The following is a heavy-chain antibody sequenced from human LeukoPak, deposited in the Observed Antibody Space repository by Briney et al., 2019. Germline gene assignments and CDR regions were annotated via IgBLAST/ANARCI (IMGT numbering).Heavy chain of an antibody. CDR1: GFTLNNYW. J-gene: IGHJ4*02. CDR3: ARDYCSGVTCYSGY. Sequence: PGGSLTLSCAASGFTLNNYWMSWVRQAPGKGLEWVANIKQDGSEKYYVVSVKGRFTISRDNAENSLYLQLNSLRAADTAVYYCARDYCSGVTCYSGYWGQGTLVTVSS. D-gene: IGHD2-15*01. CDR2: IKQDGSEK. V-gene: IGHV3-7*05.